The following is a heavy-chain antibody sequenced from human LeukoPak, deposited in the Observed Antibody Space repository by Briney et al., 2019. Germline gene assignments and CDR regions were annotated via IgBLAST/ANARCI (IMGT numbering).Heavy chain of an antibody. J-gene: IGHJ6*03. CDR3: SRSHDYGGLYFYYYMDV. CDR1: GGSISSRSDY. V-gene: IGHV4-39*01. Sequence: SETLSLTCTVSGGSISSRSDYWGWIRQTPGKGLEWIGNLDSSGSTYYNPSLKSRVTISVGTSKNQFSLNPRSVTAADTAIYFCSRSHDYGGLYFYYYMDVWGKGTTVTVSS. D-gene: IGHD4-23*01. CDR2: LDSSGST.